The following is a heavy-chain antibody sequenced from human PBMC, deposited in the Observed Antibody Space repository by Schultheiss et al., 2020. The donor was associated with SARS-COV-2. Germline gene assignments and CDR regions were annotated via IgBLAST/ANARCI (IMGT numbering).Heavy chain of an antibody. Sequence: GGSLRLSCVASGFTFSNYGMHWVRQAPGKGLEWVAFISYDRSQKYYGDSVKGRCTITRDNSKNKVYLQMQSLRAEDTVTYYCARGYYDILIGYFPLDYWGQGTLVTVSS. CDR1: GFTFSNYG. CDR2: ISYDRSQK. J-gene: IGHJ4*02. D-gene: IGHD3-9*01. V-gene: IGHV3-30*03. CDR3: ARGYYDILIGYFPLDY.